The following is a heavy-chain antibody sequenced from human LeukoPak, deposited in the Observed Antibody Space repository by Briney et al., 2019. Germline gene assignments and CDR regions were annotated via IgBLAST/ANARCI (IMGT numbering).Heavy chain of an antibody. J-gene: IGHJ4*02. CDR2: INHSGST. V-gene: IGHV4-34*01. CDR3: ARPGIAAAGGLDY. D-gene: IGHD6-13*01. Sequence: SETLSLTCAVYGGSFSGYYWSWIRQPPGKGLEWIGEINHSGSTNYNPSLKSRVTISVDTSKNQFSLKLSSVTAADTAVYYCARPGIAAAGGLDYWGQGTLVTVSS. CDR1: GGSFSGYY.